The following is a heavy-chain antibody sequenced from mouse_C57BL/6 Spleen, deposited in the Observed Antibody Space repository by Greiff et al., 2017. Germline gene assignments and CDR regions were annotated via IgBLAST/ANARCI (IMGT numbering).Heavy chain of an antibody. D-gene: IGHD2-4*01. Sequence: QVQLQQSGAELAKPGASVKLSCKASGFTFTSYWMHWVKQRPGQGLEWIGYINPSSGYTKYNQKFKDKATMTADKSASTAYMQLSILTYEDSSVYYCASIDDYDGLAYWGQGTLVTVSA. J-gene: IGHJ3*01. CDR2: INPSSGYT. V-gene: IGHV1-7*01. CDR3: ASIDDYDGLAY. CDR1: GFTFTSYW.